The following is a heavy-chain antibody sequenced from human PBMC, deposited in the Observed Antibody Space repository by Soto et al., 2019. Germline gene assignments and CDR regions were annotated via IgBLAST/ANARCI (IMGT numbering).Heavy chain of an antibody. CDR1: GFTFSSYG. V-gene: IGHV3-30*18. CDR3: AKDQLCCTGESFYGMDV. Sequence: GGSLRLSCAASGFTFSSYGMHWVRQAPGKGLEWVAVISYDGSNKYYADSVKGRSTISRDNSKNTLYLQMNSLRAEDTAVYYCAKDQLCCTGESFYGMDVWGQGTTVTVSS. CDR2: ISYDGSNK. D-gene: IGHD2-8*01. J-gene: IGHJ6*02.